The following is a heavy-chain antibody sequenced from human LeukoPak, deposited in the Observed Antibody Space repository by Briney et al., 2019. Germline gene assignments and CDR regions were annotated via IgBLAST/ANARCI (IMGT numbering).Heavy chain of an antibody. V-gene: IGHV5-51*01. D-gene: IGHD3-16*02. CDR3: ARQGLSALRFYDGVDV. Sequence: GESLKISCKGSGYSFTNYWIGWVRQMPGKGLEWMGIIYPGDSDTRYSPSFQGQVTISADKSITTAYLQWSSLTASDSAMYYCARQGLSALRFYDGVDVWGQGTTVTVSS. J-gene: IGHJ6*02. CDR1: GYSFTNYW. CDR2: IYPGDSDT.